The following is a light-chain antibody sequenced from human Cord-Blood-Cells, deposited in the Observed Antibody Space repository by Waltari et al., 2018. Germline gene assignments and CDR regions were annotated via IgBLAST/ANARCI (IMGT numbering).Light chain of an antibody. CDR3: QQYDNLPYT. J-gene: IGKJ2*01. V-gene: IGKV1-33*01. Sequence: DTHMTQSPSPLSASVGDRVTIPCHASQYISNYLNWYQQKPGKAPKLLIYDASNLETGVPSRFSGSGSGTDFTFTISSLQPEDIATYYCQQYDNLPYTFGQGTKLEIK. CDR2: DAS. CDR1: QYISNY.